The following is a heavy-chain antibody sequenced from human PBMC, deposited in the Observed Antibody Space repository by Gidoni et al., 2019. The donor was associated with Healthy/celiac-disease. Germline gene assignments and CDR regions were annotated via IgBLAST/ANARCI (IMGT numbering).Heavy chain of an antibody. V-gene: IGHV3-23*01. J-gene: IGHJ6*02. CDR3: AKGPGDQTEYYYGMDV. Sequence: AISGSGGSTYYADSVKGRFTISRDNSKNTLYLQMNSLRAEDTAVYYCAKGPGDQTEYYYGMDVWGQGTTVTVSS. D-gene: IGHD2-2*01. CDR2: ISGSGGST.